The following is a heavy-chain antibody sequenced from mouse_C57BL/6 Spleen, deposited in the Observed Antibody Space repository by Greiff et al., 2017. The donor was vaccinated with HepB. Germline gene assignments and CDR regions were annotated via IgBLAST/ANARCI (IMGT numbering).Heavy chain of an antibody. J-gene: IGHJ1*03. D-gene: IGHD1-1*01. CDR3: ARNLGYGSSYGYFDV. CDR2: IWTGGGT. Sequence: VQLQQSGPGLVAPSQSLSITCTVSGFSLTSYAISWVRQPPGKGLEWLGVIWTGGGTNYNSALKSRLSISKDNTKSQVFLKMNSLQTDDTARYYCARNLGYGSSYGYFDVWGTGTTVTVSS. CDR1: GFSLTSYA. V-gene: IGHV2-9-1*01.